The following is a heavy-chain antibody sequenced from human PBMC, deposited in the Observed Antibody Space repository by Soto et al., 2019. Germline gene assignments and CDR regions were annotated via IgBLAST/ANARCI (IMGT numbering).Heavy chain of an antibody. CDR2: ISGSGGNT. D-gene: IGHD2-2*01. CDR3: AKDNGDCSSATCYASRY. Sequence: GGSLRLSCAASGFTFSSYAMTWVRQAPGKGLEWVSGISGSGGNTYYADSVKGRFTISRDNSKNTLYLQMNNLRAEDTAVYYCAKDNGDCSSATCYASRYWGQGTLVTVSS. V-gene: IGHV3-23*01. CDR1: GFTFSSYA. J-gene: IGHJ4*02.